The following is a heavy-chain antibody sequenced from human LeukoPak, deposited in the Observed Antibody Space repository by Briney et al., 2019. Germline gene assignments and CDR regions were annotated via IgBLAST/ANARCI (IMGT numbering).Heavy chain of an antibody. D-gene: IGHD1-26*01. CDR2: ISGSGGST. CDR3: AKVRGGSYGYYYYGMDV. Sequence: GGSLRLSCAASGFTFSSYSMNWVRQAPGKGLEWVSAISGSGGSTYYADSVKGRFTISRDNSKNTLYLQMNSLRAEDTAVYYCAKVRGGSYGYYYYGMDVWGQGTTVTVSS. CDR1: GFTFSSYS. J-gene: IGHJ6*02. V-gene: IGHV3-23*01.